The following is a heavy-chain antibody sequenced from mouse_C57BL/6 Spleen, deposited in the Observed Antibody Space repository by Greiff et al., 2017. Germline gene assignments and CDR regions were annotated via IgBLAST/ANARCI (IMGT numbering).Heavy chain of an antibody. D-gene: IGHD1-1*01. J-gene: IGHJ4*01. V-gene: IGHV5-4*01. CDR1: GFTFSSYA. CDR2: ISDGGSYT. CDR3: ARDYYYGRRRAMDY. Sequence: DVMLVESGGGLVKPGGSLKLSCAASGFTFSSYAMSWVRQTPEKRLEWVATISDGGSYTYYPDNVKGRFTISRDNAKNNLYLQMSHLKSEDTAMYYCARDYYYGRRRAMDYWGQGTSVTVSS.